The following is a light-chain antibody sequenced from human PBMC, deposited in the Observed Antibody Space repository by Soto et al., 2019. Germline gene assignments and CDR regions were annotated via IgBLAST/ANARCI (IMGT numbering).Light chain of an antibody. CDR1: QSLLHSNGYNY. V-gene: IGKV2-28*01. J-gene: IGKJ5*01. CDR2: LGS. CDR3: MQALQTFT. Sequence: DIVMTQSPLSLPVTPGEPASISCRSSQSLLHSNGYNYLDWYLQKPGQSPQLLIYLGSNRASGVPDRFSGSGPGTDFTLKISRVEAEDVGVDYCMQALQTFTFGQGTRLEIK.